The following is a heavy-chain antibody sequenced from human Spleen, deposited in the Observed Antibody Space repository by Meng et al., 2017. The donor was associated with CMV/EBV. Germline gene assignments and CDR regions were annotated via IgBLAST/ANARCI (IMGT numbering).Heavy chain of an antibody. CDR1: GFTFSNYG. CDR2: VWYDGSST. Sequence: GGSLRLSCAASGFTFSNYGVHWVRQAPGKGLEWVAVVWYDGSSTYYADAVRGRFMISRDNSKNTLYLHMNSLRAEDTAVYYCAKDLRTANYYYYGMDVWGQGTTVTVSS. J-gene: IGHJ6*02. V-gene: IGHV3-33*06. D-gene: IGHD2-8*02. CDR3: AKDLRTANYYYYGMDV.